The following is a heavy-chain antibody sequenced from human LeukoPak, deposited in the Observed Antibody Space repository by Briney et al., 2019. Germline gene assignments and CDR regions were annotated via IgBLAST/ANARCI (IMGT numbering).Heavy chain of an antibody. CDR2: IIPILGIA. V-gene: IGHV1-69*02. CDR3: ARGDYGDYVWAFDI. CDR1: GGTFSSYT. Sequence: SVKVSCKASGGTFSSYTISWVRQAPGQGLEWMGRIIPILGIANYAQKFQGRVTIAADKSTSTAYMELSSLRSEDTAVYYCARGDYGDYVWAFDIWGQGTMVTVSS. J-gene: IGHJ3*02. D-gene: IGHD4-17*01.